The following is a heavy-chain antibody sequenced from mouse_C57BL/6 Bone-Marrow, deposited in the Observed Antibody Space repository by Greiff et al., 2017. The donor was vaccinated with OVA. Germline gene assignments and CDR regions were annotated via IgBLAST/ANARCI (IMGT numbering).Heavy chain of an antibody. Sequence: QVQLQQSGAELVRPGTSVKMSCKASGYTFTNYWIGWAKQRPGHGLEWIGDIYPGGGYTNYNEKFKGKATLTADKSSSTAYMQFSSLTSEDSAIYYCARGNYSGSRTSSVFDYWGKGTTLTASS. CDR1: GYTFTNYW. CDR2: IYPGGGYT. CDR3: ARGNYSGSRTSSVFDY. D-gene: IGHD1-1*01. V-gene: IGHV1-63*01. J-gene: IGHJ2*01.